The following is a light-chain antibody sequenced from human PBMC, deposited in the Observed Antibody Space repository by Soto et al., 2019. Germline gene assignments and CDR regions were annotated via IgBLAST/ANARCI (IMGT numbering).Light chain of an antibody. CDR1: SSDVGGYNY. V-gene: IGLV2-14*01. CDR3: SSYTSSSSYV. J-gene: IGLJ1*01. Sequence: QSALTQPASVSGSPGQSITISCTGSSSDVGGYNYVSWYQQHPGKAPKLMIYHVSNRPSGISNRFSGSKSGNTASLTISGLQAEDEADYYCSSYTSSSSYVFGTGTRSPS. CDR2: HVS.